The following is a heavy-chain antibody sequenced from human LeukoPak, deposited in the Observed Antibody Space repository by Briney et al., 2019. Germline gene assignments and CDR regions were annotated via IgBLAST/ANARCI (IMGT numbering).Heavy chain of an antibody. Sequence: SETLSLTCTVSGGSINISYWSWIRKPPGKGLEWIGYIYYRGSTNYNPSLKSRVTISVDTSKNQYSLKLSSVTAADTAVYYCARSGVFTGYDAFDIWGQGTRVTVSS. CDR1: GGSINISY. CDR3: ARSGVFTGYDAFDI. V-gene: IGHV4-59*08. J-gene: IGHJ3*02. CDR2: IYYRGST. D-gene: IGHD6-13*01.